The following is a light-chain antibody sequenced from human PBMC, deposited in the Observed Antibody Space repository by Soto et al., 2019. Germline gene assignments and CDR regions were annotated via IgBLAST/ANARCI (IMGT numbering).Light chain of an antibody. Sequence: DIQMTQSQSSLSASLRDRVKITCRASQGIRNDLGWYQQKPGKAPKLLIYGASSLQSGVPSRFSGTGSGTDFTLTISSLQPEDFATYYCQQTNSLPLTFGGGTKVDIK. J-gene: IGKJ4*01. CDR3: QQTNSLPLT. CDR1: QGIRND. V-gene: IGKV1-17*01. CDR2: GAS.